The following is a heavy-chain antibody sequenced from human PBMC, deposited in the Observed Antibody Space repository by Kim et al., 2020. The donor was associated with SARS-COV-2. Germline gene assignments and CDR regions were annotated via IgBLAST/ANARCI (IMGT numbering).Heavy chain of an antibody. CDR2: IDLSDSYT. J-gene: IGHJ1*01. V-gene: IGHV5-10-1*01. D-gene: IGHD6-13*01. Sequence: GESLKISCKGSGYSFTSYWISWVRQMSGKGLEWMGRIDLSDSYTNYSPSFQGHVTISADKSISTAYLQWSSLKASDTAMYYCARGPQQLVLGGAEYFQHWGQGTLVTVSS. CDR1: GYSFTSYW. CDR3: ARGPQQLVLGGAEYFQH.